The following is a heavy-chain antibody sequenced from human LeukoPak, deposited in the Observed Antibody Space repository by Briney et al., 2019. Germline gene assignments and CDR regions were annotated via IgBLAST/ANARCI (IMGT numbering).Heavy chain of an antibody. CDR3: ARASSGYYGY. V-gene: IGHV4-30-2*01. Sequence: SQTLSLTCAVSGGSISSGGYSWSWIRQPPGKGLEWIGYTYHSGSTYYNPSLKSRVTISVDRSKNQFSLKLSSVTAADTAVYYCARASSGYYGYWGQGTLVTASS. D-gene: IGHD3-22*01. J-gene: IGHJ4*02. CDR1: GGSISSGGYS. CDR2: TYHSGST.